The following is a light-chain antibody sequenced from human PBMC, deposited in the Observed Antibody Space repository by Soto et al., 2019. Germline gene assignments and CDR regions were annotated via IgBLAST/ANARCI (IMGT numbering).Light chain of an antibody. CDR1: QSISDT. V-gene: IGKV3-15*01. Sequence: EIVMTQSPATVSVSPGGRTTLSCRASQSISDTLAWYQQKPGQAPRLLIHGASTRATGFPARFSGSGSGTDFTLIISSLQSEDFAVYYCQQYNNWPWTFGQGTKVDIK. CDR2: GAS. J-gene: IGKJ1*01. CDR3: QQYNNWPWT.